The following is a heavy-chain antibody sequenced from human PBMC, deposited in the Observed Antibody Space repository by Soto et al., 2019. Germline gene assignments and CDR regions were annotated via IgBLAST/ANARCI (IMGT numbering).Heavy chain of an antibody. D-gene: IGHD5-18*01. V-gene: IGHV3-30*18. CDR2: ISYDGSNK. J-gene: IGHJ4*02. Sequence: PGKGLEWVAVISYDGSNKYYADSVKGRFTISRDNSKNTLYLQMNSLRAEDTAVYYCAKDLGRGYSYGYFDYWGQGTLVTVSS. CDR3: AKDLGRGYSYGYFDY.